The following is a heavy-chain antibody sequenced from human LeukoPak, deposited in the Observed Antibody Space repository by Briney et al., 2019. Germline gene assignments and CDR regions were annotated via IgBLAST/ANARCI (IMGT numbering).Heavy chain of an antibody. J-gene: IGHJ4*02. V-gene: IGHV3-7*01. CDR3: ARDDYYDSSGYIDY. CDR2: IKQDGSEK. Sequence: GGPLRLSCAASGFTFSSYWMSWVRQAPGKGLEWVANIKQDGSEKYYVDSVKGRFTISRDNAKNSLYLQMNSLRAEDTAVYYCARDDYYDSSGYIDYWGQGTLVTVSS. D-gene: IGHD3-22*01. CDR1: GFTFSSYW.